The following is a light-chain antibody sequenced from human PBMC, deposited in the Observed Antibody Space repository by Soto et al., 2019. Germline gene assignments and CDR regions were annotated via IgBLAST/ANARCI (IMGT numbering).Light chain of an antibody. Sequence: EIALTQSPATLSLSPGERATLSCRASQSVSSYLAWYQQKPGQAPRLLIYDASNRATGIPARFSGSGSGTDFTLTISSLEPEDFAVYYCQQRSNWPWTFGQGTKVDNK. CDR2: DAS. CDR1: QSVSSY. CDR3: QQRSNWPWT. V-gene: IGKV3-11*01. J-gene: IGKJ1*01.